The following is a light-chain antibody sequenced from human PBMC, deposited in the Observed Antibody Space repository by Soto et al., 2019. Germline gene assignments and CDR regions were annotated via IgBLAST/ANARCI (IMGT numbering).Light chain of an antibody. J-gene: IGKJ5*01. CDR2: AAS. CDR1: QDINTY. CDR3: QQRKSYPIT. Sequence: DIQLTQSPSFLSASVGDRVTITCRASQDINTYLAGYQQKPGKAPNLLIFAASTMQNGVQSRFSGSGSGNAFNVIITRLQPEDFATYYCQQRKSYPITFGQGTRLEIK. V-gene: IGKV1-9*01.